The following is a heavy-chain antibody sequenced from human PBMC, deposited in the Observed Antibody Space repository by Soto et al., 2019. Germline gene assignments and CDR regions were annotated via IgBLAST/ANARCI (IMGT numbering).Heavy chain of an antibody. CDR2: IYYNGNT. D-gene: IGHD2-15*01. V-gene: IGHV4-61*01. Sequence: TSETLSLTCTVSGGSVSSGSYYWSWIRQPPGKGLEWIGYIYYNGNTNYNPSLKSRVTISVDTSKSQFSLKLSSVTAADTAVYYCASALYCSGGSCSFDPWGQGTLVT. J-gene: IGHJ5*02. CDR1: GGSVSSGSYY. CDR3: ASALYCSGGSCSFDP.